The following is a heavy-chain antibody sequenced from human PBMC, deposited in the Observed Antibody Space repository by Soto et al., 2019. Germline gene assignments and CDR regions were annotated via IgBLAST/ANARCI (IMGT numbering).Heavy chain of an antibody. CDR2: IIPIFGTA. V-gene: IGHV1-69*13. CDR1: GGTFSSYA. CDR3: TTQPFNWNDEGGH. Sequence: SVKVSCKASGGTFSSYAISWVRQAPGQGLEWMGGIIPIFGTANYAQKFQGRVTITADESTSTAYMELSSLRSEDTGVYYCTTQPFNWNDEGGHWGPGTLVTVSS. D-gene: IGHD1-1*01. J-gene: IGHJ4*02.